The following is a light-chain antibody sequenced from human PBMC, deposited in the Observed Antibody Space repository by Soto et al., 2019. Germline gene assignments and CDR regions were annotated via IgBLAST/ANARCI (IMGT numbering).Light chain of an antibody. CDR2: SNN. Sequence: QSVLTQPPSASGTPGQRVTISCSGSSSNIGSNTVNWYQQLPGTAPKLLIYSNNQRPSGVPDRFSCSRSGTSASLAISGLQSEDEADYDCEAWDDSLNGHVVFGGGTKLTVL. CDR1: SSNIGSNT. V-gene: IGLV1-44*01. CDR3: EAWDDSLNGHVV. J-gene: IGLJ2*01.